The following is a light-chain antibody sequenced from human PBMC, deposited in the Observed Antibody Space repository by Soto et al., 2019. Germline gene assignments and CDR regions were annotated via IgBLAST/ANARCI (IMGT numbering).Light chain of an antibody. V-gene: IGKV3-15*01. J-gene: IGKJ1*01. CDR2: GAS. CDR3: QQYSNWPPYT. CDR1: QSISDN. Sequence: EIVVTQSPATLSVSPGERATLSCRASQSISDNLVWYQQKPGQAPRLLIYGASTRATGIPARFSGSGSGTEFTLTISSLRSEDFAVYYCQQYSNWPPYTFGQGTKVDIK.